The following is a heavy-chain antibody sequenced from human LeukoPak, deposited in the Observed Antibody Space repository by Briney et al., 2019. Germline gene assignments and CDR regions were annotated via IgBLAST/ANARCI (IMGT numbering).Heavy chain of an antibody. CDR1: GFTFDDYA. J-gene: IGHJ5*02. CDR2: ISWNSGSI. V-gene: IGHV3-9*01. CDR3: AAQRYSGSYLRFDP. Sequence: GRSLRLSCAASGFTFDDYAMHWVRHAPGKGLEWVSGISWNSGSIVYADSVKGRFTISRDNAKNSLYLQMNSLRAEDTALYYCAAQRYSGSYLRFDPWGQGTLVTVSS. D-gene: IGHD1-26*01.